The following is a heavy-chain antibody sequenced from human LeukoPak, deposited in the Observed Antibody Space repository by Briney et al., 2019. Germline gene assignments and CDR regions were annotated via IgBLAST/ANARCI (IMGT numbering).Heavy chain of an antibody. D-gene: IGHD1-26*01. V-gene: IGHV4-59*08. J-gene: IGHJ4*02. CDR3: ARGFYSEWSVVDY. CDR1: GGSINGYY. CDR2: INYSGYT. Sequence: SETLSLTCTVSGGSINGYYWSWIRQPPGKGLEWVGYINYSGYTKFNPSLKSRVTISLETSNNQFSLKLSSVTAADTAVYYCARGFYSEWSVVDYWGQGTLVTVSS.